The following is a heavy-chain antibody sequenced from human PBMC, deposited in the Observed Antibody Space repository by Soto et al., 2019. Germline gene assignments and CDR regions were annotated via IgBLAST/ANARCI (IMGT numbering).Heavy chain of an antibody. CDR2: INHSGST. V-gene: IGHV4-34*01. CDR3: ARGVDDYIWGSYRYTTKRFDY. Sequence: PSWTLSLTCAVYGGSFSGYYWGWIRQPPGKGLEWIGEINHSGSTNYNPSLKSRVTISVDTSKNQFSLKLSSVTAADTAVYYCARGVDDYIWGSYRYTTKRFDYWGQGTLVTVSS. CDR1: GGSFSGYY. D-gene: IGHD3-16*02. J-gene: IGHJ4*02.